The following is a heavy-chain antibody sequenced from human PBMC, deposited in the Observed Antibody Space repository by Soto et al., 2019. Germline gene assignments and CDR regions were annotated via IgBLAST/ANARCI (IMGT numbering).Heavy chain of an antibody. Sequence: ASVKVSCKASGYTFTSYAMHWVRQAPGQRLEWMGWINAGNGNTKYSQKFQGRVTITRDTSASTAYMELSSLRSEDTAVYYCARVGGGRENYVFWSGLLDYGGKGTLATASS. CDR1: GYTFTSYA. V-gene: IGHV1-3*01. CDR2: INAGNGNT. J-gene: IGHJ4*02. CDR3: ARVGGGRENYVFWSGLLDY. D-gene: IGHD3-3*01.